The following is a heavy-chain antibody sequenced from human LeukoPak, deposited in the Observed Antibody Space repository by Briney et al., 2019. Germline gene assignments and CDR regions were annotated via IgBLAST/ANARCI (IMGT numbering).Heavy chain of an antibody. CDR2: IHYTGST. CDR3: ARDSRAQNYYYYMDV. J-gene: IGHJ6*03. V-gene: IGHV4-59*01. Sequence: SETLSLTRTVSGGSISSYYWSWIRQPPGKGLECIGYIHYTGSTNYNPSLKSRVTISVDTSKSQFSLKLSSVTAADTAVYYCARDSRAQNYYYYMDVWGKGTTVTISS. CDR1: GGSISSYY.